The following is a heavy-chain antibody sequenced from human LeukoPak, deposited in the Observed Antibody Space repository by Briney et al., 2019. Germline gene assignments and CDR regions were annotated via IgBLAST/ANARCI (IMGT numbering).Heavy chain of an antibody. CDR1: GGSISIYY. Sequence: SETLSLTCTVSGGSISIYYWNWIRQPPGKGLEWIGYIYYSGSTNYNPSLKSRVTISVDTSKNQFSLKLSSVTAADTAVYYCARGVNPASPYWFDPWGQGTLVTVSS. CDR3: ARGVNPASPYWFDP. CDR2: IYYSGST. J-gene: IGHJ5*02. D-gene: IGHD2-21*01. V-gene: IGHV4-59*08.